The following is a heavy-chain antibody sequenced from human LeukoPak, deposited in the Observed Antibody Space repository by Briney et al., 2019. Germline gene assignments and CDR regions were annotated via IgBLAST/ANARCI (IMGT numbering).Heavy chain of an antibody. D-gene: IGHD6-19*01. CDR3: ARDWPVAGTMGYFQH. V-gene: IGHV1-18*01. Sequence: ASVKVSCKASAYTFTSYDINWVRQAPGQGLEWMGWISAYNGNTNYAQKLQGRVTMTTDTSTSTAYMELRSLRSDDTAVYYCARDWPVAGTMGYFQHWGQGTLVTVSS. CDR1: AYTFTSYD. CDR2: ISAYNGNT. J-gene: IGHJ1*01.